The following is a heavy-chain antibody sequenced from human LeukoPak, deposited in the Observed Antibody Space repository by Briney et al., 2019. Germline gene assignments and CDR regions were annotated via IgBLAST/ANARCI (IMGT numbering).Heavy chain of an antibody. J-gene: IGHJ6*02. CDR1: GYTFTSYY. V-gene: IGHV1-69*13. CDR3: ARGQGDYYYYYGMDV. CDR2: IIPIFGTA. Sequence: GASVKVSCKASGYTFTSYYMHWVRQAPGQGLEWMGGIIPIFGTANYAQKFQGRVTITADESTSTAYMELSSLRSEDTAVYYCARGQGDYYYYYGMDVWGQGTTVTVSS.